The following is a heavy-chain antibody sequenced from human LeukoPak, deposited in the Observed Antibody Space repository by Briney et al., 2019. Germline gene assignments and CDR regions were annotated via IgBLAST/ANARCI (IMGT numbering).Heavy chain of an antibody. CDR3: ARGNYGMGV. Sequence: GGSLRLSCAASGFTFSDYYMTRIRQAPGKGPEWLSYITGSGNSKYYADSVRGRFTISRDNAKNSLYLQMDSLRAEDTAVYYCARGNYGMGVWGRGTSVTVSS. CDR1: GFTFSDYY. CDR2: ITGSGNSK. J-gene: IGHJ6*02. V-gene: IGHV3-11*01.